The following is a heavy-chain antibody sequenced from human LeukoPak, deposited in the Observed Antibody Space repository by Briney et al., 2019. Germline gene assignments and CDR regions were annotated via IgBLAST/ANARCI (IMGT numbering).Heavy chain of an antibody. CDR3: AKARKATTSTDYSYFYYMDV. V-gene: IGHV1-8*02. Sequence: ASVKVSCKASGNGFPYFDVNWVRQASGQGLEWIGWVSPHSDNAGYGQRFQGRVTITTDISTATVYMELSSLISDDTAVYYCAKARKATTSTDYSYFYYMDVWGQGTTVTVSS. CDR1: GNGFPYFD. CDR2: VSPHSDNA. D-gene: IGHD4-11*01. J-gene: IGHJ6*02.